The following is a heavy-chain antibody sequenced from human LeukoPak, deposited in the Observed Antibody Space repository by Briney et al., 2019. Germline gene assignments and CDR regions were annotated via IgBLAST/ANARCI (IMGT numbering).Heavy chain of an antibody. CDR3: ARQGY. CDR1: GGSISSSSYY. CDR2: IYHSGST. J-gene: IGHJ4*02. V-gene: IGHV4-39*01. Sequence: SETLSLTCTVSGGSISSSSYYWGWIRQPPGKGLEWIGSIYHSGSTYYNPSLKSRVTISVDTSKNQFSLKLGSVTAADTAVYYCARQGYWGQGTLVTVSS.